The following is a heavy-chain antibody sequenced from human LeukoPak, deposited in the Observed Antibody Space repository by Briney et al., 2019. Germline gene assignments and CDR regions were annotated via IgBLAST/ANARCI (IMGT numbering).Heavy chain of an antibody. D-gene: IGHD3-22*01. CDR1: GGSINSYY. CDR3: ARASPYDSSGYYHPRRWFDP. V-gene: IGHV4-59*01. J-gene: IGHJ5*02. Sequence: PSETLSLTCTVSGGSINSYYWSWIRQPPGKGLEWIGYISYSGSTNYNPSLKSRVTISVDTSKNQFSLKLRSVTAADTAVYYCARASPYDSSGYYHPRRWFDPWGQGTLVTVSS. CDR2: ISYSGST.